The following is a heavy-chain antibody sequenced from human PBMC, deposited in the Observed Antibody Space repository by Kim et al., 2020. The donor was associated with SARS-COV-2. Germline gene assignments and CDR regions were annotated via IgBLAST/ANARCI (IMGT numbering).Heavy chain of an antibody. Sequence: LRETLSLTCAVSGGSISSSNWWSWVRQPPGKGLEWIGEIYHSGSTNYNPSLKSRVTISVDKSKNQFSLRLSSVTAADTAVYYCARVSITMVRGVLDYWGQGTLVTVSS. J-gene: IGHJ4*02. D-gene: IGHD3-10*01. CDR1: GGSISSSNW. V-gene: IGHV4-4*02. CDR2: IYHSGST. CDR3: ARVSITMVRGVLDY.